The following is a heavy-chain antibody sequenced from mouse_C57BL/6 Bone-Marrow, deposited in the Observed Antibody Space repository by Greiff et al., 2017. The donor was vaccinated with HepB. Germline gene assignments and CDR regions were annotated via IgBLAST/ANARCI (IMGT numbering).Heavy chain of an antibody. Sequence: EVHLVESGGGLVKPGGSLKLSCAASGFTFSSYAMPWVRQTPEKRLEWVATISDGGSYTYYPDNVKGRFTISRDNAKNNLYLQMSQLKSEDTAMYYCARDPSGDYGSRGDYWGQGTTLTVSS. CDR3: ARDPSGDYGSRGDY. V-gene: IGHV5-4*01. J-gene: IGHJ2*01. CDR1: GFTFSSYA. D-gene: IGHD1-1*01. CDR2: ISDGGSYT.